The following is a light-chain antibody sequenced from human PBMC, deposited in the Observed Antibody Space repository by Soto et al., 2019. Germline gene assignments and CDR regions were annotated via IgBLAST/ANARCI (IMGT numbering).Light chain of an antibody. Sequence: QSALTQPASVSGSPGQSITISCTGASSDVGSYNLVSWYQQHPGKAPKLMIYEGSKRPSGVSNRFSGSKSGDTASLTISGLQPEDEADSYCCSYAGSSTYVVFGGGTKLTVL. CDR1: SSDVGSYNL. CDR2: EGS. J-gene: IGLJ2*01. CDR3: CSYAGSSTYVV. V-gene: IGLV2-23*01.